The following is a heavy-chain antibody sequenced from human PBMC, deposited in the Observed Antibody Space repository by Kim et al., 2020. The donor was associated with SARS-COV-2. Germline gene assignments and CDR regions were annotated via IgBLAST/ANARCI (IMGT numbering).Heavy chain of an antibody. V-gene: IGHV3-20*01. Sequence: GGSLRLSCAASGFTFDDYGMSWVRQAPGKGLEWVSGIYWNGGSTGYADSVKGRFTISRDNAKNSLYLQMNSLRAEDTALYHCARDVPRAVTMVRGVILFWFDPWGQGTLVTVSS. D-gene: IGHD3-10*01. CDR3: ARDVPRAVTMVRGVILFWFDP. J-gene: IGHJ5*02. CDR2: IYWNGGST. CDR1: GFTFDDYG.